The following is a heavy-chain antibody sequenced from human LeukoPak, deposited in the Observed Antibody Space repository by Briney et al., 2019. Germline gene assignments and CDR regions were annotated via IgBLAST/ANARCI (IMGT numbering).Heavy chain of an antibody. CDR1: GFPFSSYG. CDR3: ARQIAYYYDSSGYYTTDY. Sequence: GGSLRLSCAAPGFPFSSYGIHWVRQAPGKGLEWVTIIYYDGSDKYYADSVKGRFTISRDNSKDTLYLQMNSLRAEDTAVYYCARQIAYYYDSSGYYTTDYWGQGTLVTVSS. J-gene: IGHJ4*02. V-gene: IGHV3-33*01. D-gene: IGHD3-22*01. CDR2: IYYDGSDK.